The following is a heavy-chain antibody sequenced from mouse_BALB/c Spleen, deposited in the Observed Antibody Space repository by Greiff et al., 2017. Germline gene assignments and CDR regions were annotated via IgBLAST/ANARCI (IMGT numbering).Heavy chain of an antibody. CDR3: AKGNYDYDGGFAY. CDR1: GYTFTSYT. D-gene: IGHD2-4*01. CDR2: INPSSGYT. Sequence: QVQLQQSAAELARPGASVKMSCKASGYTFTSYTMHWVKQRPGQGLEWIGYINPSSGYTEYNQKFKDKTTLTADKSSSTAYMQLSSLTSEDSAVYYCAKGNYDYDGGFAYWGQGTLVTVSA. J-gene: IGHJ3*01. V-gene: IGHV1-4*02.